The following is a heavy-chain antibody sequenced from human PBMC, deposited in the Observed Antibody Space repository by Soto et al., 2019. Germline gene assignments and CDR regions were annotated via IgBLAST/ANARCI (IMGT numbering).Heavy chain of an antibody. V-gene: IGHV4-31*03. D-gene: IGHD1-7*01. CDR1: GDTIRSGDSY. CDR2: IFYSGTT. CDR3: ARDSRFRELKGNNYYGMDV. Sequence: PSETLSLTCTVSGDTIRSGDSYWTWVRQHPGKGLEWIGYIFYSGTTFYNPSLKSRVTISVDISKNQFSLKLSSVTAADTAVYYCARDSRFRELKGNNYYGMDVWGQGTTVTVSS. J-gene: IGHJ6*02.